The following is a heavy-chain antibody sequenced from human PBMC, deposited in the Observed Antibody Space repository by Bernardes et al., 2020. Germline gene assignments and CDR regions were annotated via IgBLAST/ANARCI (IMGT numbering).Heavy chain of an antibody. CDR2: ISWNSGSI. Sequence: GGSLRLSCAASGFTFDDYAMHWVRQAPGKGLEWVSGISWNSGSIGYADSVKGRFTISRDNAKNSLYLQMNSLRAEDTALYYCAKEGVDYYDSSGYFDYWGQGTLVTVSS. J-gene: IGHJ4*02. D-gene: IGHD3-22*01. CDR3: AKEGVDYYDSSGYFDY. V-gene: IGHV3-9*01. CDR1: GFTFDDYA.